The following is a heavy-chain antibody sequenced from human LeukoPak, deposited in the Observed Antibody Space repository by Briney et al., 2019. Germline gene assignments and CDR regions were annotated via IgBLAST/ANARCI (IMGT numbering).Heavy chain of an antibody. Sequence: ASVKVSCKASGYTFTSYGISWVRQAPGQGLEWMGWISAYNGNTNYAQKLQGRVTMTTDTSTSTAYMELRSLRSDDTAVYYCARDADYGGNSDLYDYWGQGTLVTVSS. CDR1: GYTFTSYG. J-gene: IGHJ4*02. CDR3: ARDADYGGNSDLYDY. CDR2: ISAYNGNT. D-gene: IGHD4-23*01. V-gene: IGHV1-18*01.